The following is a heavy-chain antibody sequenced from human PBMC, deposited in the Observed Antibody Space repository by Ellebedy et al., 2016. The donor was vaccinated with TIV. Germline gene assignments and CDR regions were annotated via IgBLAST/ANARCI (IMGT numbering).Heavy chain of an antibody. J-gene: IGHJ6*02. CDR1: GFTFSDNY. V-gene: IGHV3-11*01. CDR2: ISVSGGTI. D-gene: IGHD5-12*01. CDR3: VTTEGGYSGYDFNYYYGLDV. Sequence: GESLKISXAASGFTFSDNYMSWIRQAPGKGLEWVSYISVSGGTINYADSVKGRFTISRDNAKNSLYLQMNSLRAEDTAVYYCVTTEGGYSGYDFNYYYGLDVWGQGTKVTVSS.